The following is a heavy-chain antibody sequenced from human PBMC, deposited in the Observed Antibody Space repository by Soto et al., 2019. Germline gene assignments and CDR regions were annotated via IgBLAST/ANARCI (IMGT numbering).Heavy chain of an antibody. CDR2: VNHNSGDT. CDR3: ARGFYYDSGYWAAFDI. D-gene: IGHD3-22*01. V-gene: IGHV1-2*02. CDR1: GYTFTGYY. Sequence: GASVKVSCTASGYTFTGYYMHWVRQAPGQGLEWMGWVNHNSGDTNYAQKFQGRVIMTRDTSISTAYMELSGLRSDDTAVYYCARGFYYDSGYWAAFDIWGQGTTVTVPS. J-gene: IGHJ3*02.